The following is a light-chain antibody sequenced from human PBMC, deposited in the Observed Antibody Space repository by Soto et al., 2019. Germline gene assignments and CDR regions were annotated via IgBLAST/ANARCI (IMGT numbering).Light chain of an antibody. J-gene: IGKJ1*01. Sequence: DIQMTQSPSTLSASLGERVTITCRASQRFSNWLAWYQQKPGKAPRLLIYDVSSLESGAPSRFSGSASGTELILTIGSLQPDDIATYYCKQCDRYSWKFGQATTVEMK. V-gene: IGKV1-5*01. CDR3: KQCDRYSWK. CDR2: DVS. CDR1: QRFSNW.